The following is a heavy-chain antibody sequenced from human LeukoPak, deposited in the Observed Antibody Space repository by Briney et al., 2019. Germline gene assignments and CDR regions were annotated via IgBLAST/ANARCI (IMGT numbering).Heavy chain of an antibody. J-gene: IGHJ4*01. CDR2: ISGDGSVT. CDR3: ARYSSSSGGAAYYLDY. D-gene: IGHD6-6*01. CDR1: GFTLRNYW. Sequence: GGSLRLSCTASGFTLRNYWMHWVRQVPGKRLVWVSRISGDGSVTNYADSVQGRFTISRDNAKNRLYLQINSLRSEDTAVYYCARYSSSSGGAAYYLDYWGHGTLVTVSS. V-gene: IGHV3-74*01.